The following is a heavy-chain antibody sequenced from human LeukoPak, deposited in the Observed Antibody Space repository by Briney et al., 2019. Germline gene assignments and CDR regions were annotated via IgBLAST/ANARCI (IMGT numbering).Heavy chain of an antibody. D-gene: IGHD3-10*01. J-gene: IGHJ5*02. CDR2: MNPNSGNT. V-gene: IGHV1-8*03. CDR3: AREVEGSGSFTHNWFDP. CDR1: GYTFTSYD. Sequence: GASVKVSCKASGYTFTSYDINWVRQATGQGLEWMGWMNPNSGNTGYAQKFQGRVTITRNTSISTAYMELSSLRSEDTAVYYCAREVEGSGSFTHNWFDPWGQGTLVTVSS.